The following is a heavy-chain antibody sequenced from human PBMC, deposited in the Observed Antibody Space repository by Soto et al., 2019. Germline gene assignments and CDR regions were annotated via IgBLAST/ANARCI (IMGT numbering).Heavy chain of an antibody. V-gene: IGHV3-48*02. CDR3: AGDSNWSSDY. Sequence: EVQLVESGGGLVQPGGSLRLSCAASGFTFSGYNMNWIRQAPGKGLEWVSCIKSNGGGTWYADSVKGRFTMSRDNAKKSLQRQMNSLGDYGAAVYWCAGDSNWSSDYWGQGTLVAVSS. CDR2: IKSNGGGT. CDR1: GFTFSGYN. J-gene: IGHJ4*02. D-gene: IGHD1-1*01.